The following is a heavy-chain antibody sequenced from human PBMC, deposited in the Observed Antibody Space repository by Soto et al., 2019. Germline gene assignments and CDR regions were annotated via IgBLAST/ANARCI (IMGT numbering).Heavy chain of an antibody. Sequence: EVQLVESGGGLVQPGGSLRLSCAASGFTFSAYDMHWVRQPTGKGLEWVSAIGTQHDTYYPDSVKGRFTISRENAKIPLYLKMNSLRTGDTAVYYCARQASYWHGGGGWFDPWGQGTLVTVSS. V-gene: IGHV3-13*01. CDR2: IGTQHDT. D-gene: IGHD2-8*02. CDR1: GFTFSAYD. CDR3: ARQASYWHGGGGWFDP. J-gene: IGHJ5*02.